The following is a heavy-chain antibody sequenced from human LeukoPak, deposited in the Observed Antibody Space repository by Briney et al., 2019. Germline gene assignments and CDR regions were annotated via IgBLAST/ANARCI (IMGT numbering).Heavy chain of an antibody. D-gene: IGHD6-13*01. J-gene: IGHJ4*02. Sequence: PGGSLRLSCAASGFTFTSYWMHWVRRAPGEGLVWVSRINNDGGTTTYADSVKGRFTISRDNAKNTLYLQMNSLRAEDTAVYYCTAIEVAGGRKFDFWGQGTLVTVSS. CDR3: TAIEVAGGRKFDF. CDR1: GFTFTSYW. CDR2: INNDGGTT. V-gene: IGHV3-74*01.